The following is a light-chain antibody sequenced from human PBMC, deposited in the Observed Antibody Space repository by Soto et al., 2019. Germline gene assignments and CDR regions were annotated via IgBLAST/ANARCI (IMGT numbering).Light chain of an antibody. V-gene: IGLV2-14*01. CDR3: SSSTSSSTLV. Sequence: QSVLTQPASVSGSPGQSITISCTGTASDVGAYDYVSWYQHHPGKPPKLLIFEVRDRPSGVSNRFSGSKSGNTASLTISGLQPEDDADYFCSSSTSSSTLVFGTVIKLTVL. CDR1: ASDVGAYDY. J-gene: IGLJ1*01. CDR2: EVR.